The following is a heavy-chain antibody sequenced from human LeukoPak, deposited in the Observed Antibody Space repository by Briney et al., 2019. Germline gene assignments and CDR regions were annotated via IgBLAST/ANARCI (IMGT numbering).Heavy chain of an antibody. CDR3: ARDGLELPEFDY. J-gene: IGHJ4*02. CDR1: GGTFTNYA. Sequence: AASVKVSCKASGGTFTNYAINWLGQAPGQEFDWMGGIIPISGTTNYAQKFQGRVTMTADKSTNTAYMELGSLRSEDTAVYYCARDGLELPEFDYWGQGTLVTVSS. D-gene: IGHD1-7*01. V-gene: IGHV1-69*06. CDR2: IIPISGTT.